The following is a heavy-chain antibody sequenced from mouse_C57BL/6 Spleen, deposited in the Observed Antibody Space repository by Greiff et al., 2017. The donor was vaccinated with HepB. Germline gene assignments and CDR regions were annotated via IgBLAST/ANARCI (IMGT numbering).Heavy chain of an antibody. CDR3: AKERYGSSYRFAY. CDR2: IWRGGST. J-gene: IGHJ3*01. CDR1: GFSLTSYG. D-gene: IGHD1-1*01. Sequence: VKLVESGPGLVQPSQSLSITCTVSGFSLTSYGVHWVRQSPGKGLEWLGVIWRGGSTDYNAAFMSRLSITKDNSKSQVFFKMNSLQADDTAIYYCAKERYGSSYRFAYWGQGTLVTVSA. V-gene: IGHV2-5*01.